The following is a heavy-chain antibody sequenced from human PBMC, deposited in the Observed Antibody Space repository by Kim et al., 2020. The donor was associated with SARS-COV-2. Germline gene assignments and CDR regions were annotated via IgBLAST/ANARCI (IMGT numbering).Heavy chain of an antibody. CDR3: AKDQAVRGVKYVQH. CDR2: ISGSGGST. J-gene: IGHJ1*01. D-gene: IGHD3-10*01. CDR1: GFTFSSYA. V-gene: IGHV3-23*01. Sequence: GGSLRLSCAASGFTFSSYAMSWVRQAPGKGLEWVSAISGSGGSTYYADSVKGRFTISRDNSKNTLYLQMNSLRAEDTAVYYCAKDQAVRGVKYVQHWGQGTLVTVSS.